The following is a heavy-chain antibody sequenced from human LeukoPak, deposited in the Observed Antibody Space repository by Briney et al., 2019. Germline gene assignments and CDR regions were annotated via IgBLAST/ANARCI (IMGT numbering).Heavy chain of an antibody. CDR2: IYHSGST. V-gene: IGHV4-38-2*02. J-gene: IGHJ4*02. CDR3: ARDGYNPGGFDY. CDR1: GYSISSGYY. D-gene: IGHD5-24*01. Sequence: IPSETLSLTCTVSGYSISSGYYWGWIRQPPGKGLEWIGSIYHSGSTYYNPSLKSRVTISVDTSKNQFSLKLSSVTAADTAVYYCARDGYNPGGFDYRGQGTLVTVSS.